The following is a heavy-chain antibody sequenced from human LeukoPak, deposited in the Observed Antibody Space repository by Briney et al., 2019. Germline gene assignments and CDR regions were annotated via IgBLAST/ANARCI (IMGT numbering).Heavy chain of an antibody. CDR2: INHSGST. V-gene: IGHV4-34*01. CDR3: ARSQFDRFGELLSDY. CDR1: GGSFSGYY. Sequence: SETLSLTCAVYGGSFSGYYWSWIRQPPGKGLGWIGEINHSGSTNYNPSLKSRVTISVDTSKNQFSLKLSSVTAADTAVYYCARSQFDRFGELLSDYWGQGTLVTVSS. J-gene: IGHJ4*02. D-gene: IGHD3-10*01.